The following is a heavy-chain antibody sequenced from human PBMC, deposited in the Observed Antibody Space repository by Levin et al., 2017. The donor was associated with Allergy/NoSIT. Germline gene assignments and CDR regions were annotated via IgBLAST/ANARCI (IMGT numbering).Heavy chain of an antibody. D-gene: IGHD3-10*01. CDR1: GFTFSDQF. CDR3: ALGSGSYYNGEPVAFDY. J-gene: IGHJ4*02. Sequence: GESLKISCAASGFTFSDQFMDWVRQAPGEGLEWVGRTRTKANSYTTEYAASVKGRFTISRDDSKNSLYLQMNSLKTEDTAVYYCALGSGSYYNGEPVAFDYWGQGTLVTVSS. CDR2: TRTKANSYTT. V-gene: IGHV3-72*01.